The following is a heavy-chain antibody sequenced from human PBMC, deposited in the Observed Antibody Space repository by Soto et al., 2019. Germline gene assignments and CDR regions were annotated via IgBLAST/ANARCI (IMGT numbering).Heavy chain of an antibody. CDR3: ARESRIAARAYYYYYYGMDV. J-gene: IGHJ6*02. Sequence: QVQLQQWGAGLLKPSETLSLTCAVYGGSFSGYYWSWIRQPPGKGLEWIGEINHSGSTNYNPSLKSRVTISVDTSKNQFSRKLSSVTAADTAVYYCARESRIAARAYYYYYYGMDVWGQGTTVTVSS. D-gene: IGHD6-6*01. CDR1: GGSFSGYY. CDR2: INHSGST. V-gene: IGHV4-34*01.